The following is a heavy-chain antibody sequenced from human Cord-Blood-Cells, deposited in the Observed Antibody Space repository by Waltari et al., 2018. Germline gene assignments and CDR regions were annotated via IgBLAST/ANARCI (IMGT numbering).Heavy chain of an antibody. V-gene: IGHV3-21*01. CDR3: ARGHCSGGSCYLDY. CDR2: ISSSSSYI. D-gene: IGHD2-15*01. Sequence: EVQLVESGGGLVKPGGSLRLSCAASGFTFSSYSMNWVHQAPGKGLEWVSSISSSSSYIYYADSVKGRFTISRDNAKNSLYLQMNSLRAEDTAVYYCARGHCSGGSCYLDYWGQGTLVTVSS. J-gene: IGHJ4*02. CDR1: GFTFSSYS.